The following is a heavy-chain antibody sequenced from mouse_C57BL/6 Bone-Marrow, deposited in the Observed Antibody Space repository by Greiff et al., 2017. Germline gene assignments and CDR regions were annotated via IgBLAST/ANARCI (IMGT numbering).Heavy chain of an antibody. CDR3: AESSANRAVIVDY. CDR1: GYTFTSYW. Sequence: VQLQQPGAELVKPGASVKLSCKASGYTFTSYWMHWVKQRPGQGLEWIGMIHPNSGSTNYNEKFKSKATLTVDKSSSTAYMELRSLTSEDSAVYYCAESSANRAVIVDYWGQGTSVTVSS. D-gene: IGHD3-1*01. J-gene: IGHJ4*01. V-gene: IGHV1-64*01. CDR2: IHPNSGST.